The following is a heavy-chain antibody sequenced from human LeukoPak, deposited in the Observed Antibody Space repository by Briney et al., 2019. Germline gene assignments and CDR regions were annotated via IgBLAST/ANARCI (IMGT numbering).Heavy chain of an antibody. V-gene: IGHV4-38-2*01. Sequence: PSETLSLTCVASGYSIKSGYYWGWIRQPAGKGLEWNGSISHSGSTYYNPSLKSRVTISVDTSKNQFSLKLSSVTAADTAVYYSARAGGYSGSYYEFDYWGQGTLVTVSS. CDR1: GYSIKSGYY. D-gene: IGHD1-26*01. J-gene: IGHJ4*02. CDR2: ISHSGST. CDR3: ARAGGYSGSYYEFDY.